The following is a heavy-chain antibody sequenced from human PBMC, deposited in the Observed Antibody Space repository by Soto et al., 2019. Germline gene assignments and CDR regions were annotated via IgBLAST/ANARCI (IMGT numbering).Heavy chain of an antibody. J-gene: IGHJ3*02. Sequence: GGSQSLSCAASGFNFSSYSMSWVRQAPGKGLEWVSAISGSGGSTYYADSEKGRFTISRDNSKNTLYLQMNSLRAEDTAVYYCAKDLALSGPDRVFDIWGQGTMVTVSS. CDR1: GFNFSSYS. CDR3: AKDLALSGPDRVFDI. V-gene: IGHV3-23*01. CDR2: ISGSGGST.